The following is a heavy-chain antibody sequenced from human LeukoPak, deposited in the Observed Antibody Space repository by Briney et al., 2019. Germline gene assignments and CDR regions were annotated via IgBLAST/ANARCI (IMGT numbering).Heavy chain of an antibody. J-gene: IGHJ5*02. CDR2: IIPILGIA. CDR3: AALVKAARRGGGFDP. V-gene: IGHV1-69*04. Sequence: GASVKVSCKASGYTFTSYGISWVRQAPGQGLEWMGRIIPILGIANYAQKFQGRVTITADKSTSTAYMELSSLRSEDTAVYYCAALVKAARRGGGFDPWGQGTLVTVSS. CDR1: GYTFTSYG. D-gene: IGHD6-6*01.